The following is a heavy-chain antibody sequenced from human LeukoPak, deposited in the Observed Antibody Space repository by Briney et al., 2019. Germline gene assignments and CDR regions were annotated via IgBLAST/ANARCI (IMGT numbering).Heavy chain of an antibody. Sequence: GASVKVSCKASGYTFTSYDINWVRQATGQGLEWMGWMNPNSGNTGYAQKFQGRVTITRNTSISTAYMELSRLRSDDAAVYYCARGGGYENWFDPWGQGTLVTVSS. CDR1: GYTFTSYD. J-gene: IGHJ5*02. V-gene: IGHV1-8*03. CDR2: MNPNSGNT. D-gene: IGHD5-12*01. CDR3: ARGGGYENWFDP.